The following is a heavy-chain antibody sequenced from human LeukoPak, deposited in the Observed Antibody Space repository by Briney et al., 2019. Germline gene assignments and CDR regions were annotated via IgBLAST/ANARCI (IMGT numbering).Heavy chain of an antibody. Sequence: SETLSLTCTVSGGSISSSSYYWAWIRQPPGKGLEWIGCTYYSGSAYYIPSLKSRVTISVDTSKNQFSLKLSSVTAADTAVYYCARDQTNYYMDVWGKGTPVTVSS. V-gene: IGHV4-39*07. CDR2: TYYSGSA. D-gene: IGHD1-14*01. CDR3: ARDQTNYYMDV. CDR1: GGSISSSSYY. J-gene: IGHJ6*03.